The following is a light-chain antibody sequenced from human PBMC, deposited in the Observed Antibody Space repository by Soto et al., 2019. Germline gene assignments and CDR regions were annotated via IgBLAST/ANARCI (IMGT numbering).Light chain of an antibody. V-gene: IGKV1-9*01. CDR1: QAVPNN. CDR3: QQVKTYPRT. CDR2: EAS. Sequence: DIRLTESPSFLSASVGDRVTITCRPSQAVPNNMAWYQQKPGKPPKLLIYEASTLHSGVPSRFSGRKSGTQFTLTIDSLQPEDFATYYCQQVKTYPRTFGGGTKVDI. J-gene: IGKJ4*01.